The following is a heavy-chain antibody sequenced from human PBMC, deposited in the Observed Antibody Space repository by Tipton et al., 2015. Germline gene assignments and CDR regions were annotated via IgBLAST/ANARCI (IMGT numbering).Heavy chain of an antibody. Sequence: QSGAEVKKPGASVKVSCKASGYTFTSFGISWARQAPGQGLEWMGWINTYNGNTNSAQKFQGRVTMTTDTSTSTAYMEVRSLRSDDTAVYYCARGDSSGPDYWGQGTLVTVSS. CDR3: ARGDSSGPDY. V-gene: IGHV1-18*01. CDR2: INTYNGNT. J-gene: IGHJ4*02. D-gene: IGHD6-19*01. CDR1: GYTFTSFG.